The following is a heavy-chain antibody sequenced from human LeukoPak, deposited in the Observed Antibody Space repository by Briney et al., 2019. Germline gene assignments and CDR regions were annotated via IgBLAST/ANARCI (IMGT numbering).Heavy chain of an antibody. CDR2: ISSSGSTI. D-gene: IGHD3-9*01. V-gene: IGHV3-48*03. CDR3: ASGTLRYFDWFTDYMDV. J-gene: IGHJ6*03. Sequence: GGSLRLSCAASGFTFSSYEMNWVRQAPGKGLEWVSYISSSGSTIYYADSVKGRFTISRDNAKNSLYLQMNSLRAEDTAVYYCASGTLRYFDWFTDYMDVWGKGTTVTISS. CDR1: GFTFSSYE.